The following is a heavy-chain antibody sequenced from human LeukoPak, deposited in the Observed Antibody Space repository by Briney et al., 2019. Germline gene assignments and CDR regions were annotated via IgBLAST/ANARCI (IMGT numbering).Heavy chain of an antibody. J-gene: IGHJ4*02. V-gene: IGHV3-30-3*01. CDR3: ANPLRGYSYGYFDY. D-gene: IGHD5-18*01. CDR1: GFTFSSYA. Sequence: GGSLRLSCAASGFTFSSYAMHWVRQAPGKGLEWVAVISYDGSNKYYADSVKGRFTISRDNSKNTLYLQMNSLRAEDTAVYYCANPLRGYSYGYFDYWGQGTLVTVSS. CDR2: ISYDGSNK.